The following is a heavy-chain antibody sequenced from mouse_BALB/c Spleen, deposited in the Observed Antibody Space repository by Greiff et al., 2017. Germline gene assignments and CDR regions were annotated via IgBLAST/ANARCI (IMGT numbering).Heavy chain of an antibody. V-gene: IGHV5-6-3*01. Sequence: EVQVVESGGGLVQPGGSLKLSCAASGFTFSSYGMSWVRQTPDKRLELVATINSNGGSTYYPDSVKGRFTISRDNAKNTLYLQMSSLKSEDTAMYYCARIPHYYGSSYWYFDVWGAGTTVTVSS. D-gene: IGHD1-1*01. CDR2: INSNGGST. CDR3: ARIPHYYGSSYWYFDV. J-gene: IGHJ1*01. CDR1: GFTFSSYG.